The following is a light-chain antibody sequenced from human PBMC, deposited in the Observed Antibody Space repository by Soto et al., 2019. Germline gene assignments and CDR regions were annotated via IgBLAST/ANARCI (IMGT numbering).Light chain of an antibody. CDR3: AGWDASLSGHVV. Sequence: QSVLTQPPSASGTPGQRVTISCSGSSSNIGSSYVYWYQQLPGTAPKLVIFRNNQRPSGVPDRFSGSKSGTSASLAISGLRSEDEGDYYCAGWDASLSGHVVFGGGTKLTVL. J-gene: IGLJ2*01. CDR1: SSNIGSSY. V-gene: IGLV1-47*01. CDR2: RNN.